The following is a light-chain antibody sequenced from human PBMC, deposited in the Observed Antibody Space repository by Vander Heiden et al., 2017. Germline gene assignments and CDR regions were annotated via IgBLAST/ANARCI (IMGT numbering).Light chain of an antibody. CDR1: PGVSSSY. CDR3: QQSASSPHT. V-gene: IGKV3-20*01. CDR2: GTS. J-gene: IGKJ2*01. Sequence: LPPSPGPLYVSPWARATLSCRALPGVSSSYLAWYQKKPGQAPRLLIYGTSSRATGIPDRFSGSGSGTDFTLTISRLEPEDIAVYYCQQSASSPHTFGQGTRLEIK.